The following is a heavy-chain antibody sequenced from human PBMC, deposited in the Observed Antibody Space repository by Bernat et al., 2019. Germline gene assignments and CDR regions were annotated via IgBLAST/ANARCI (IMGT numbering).Heavy chain of an antibody. CDR3: ARPPGPTLHPGGHSVIYWYFDL. CDR1: GYSFTSYW. Sequence: EVQLVQSGAEVKKPGESLKISCKGSGYSFTSYWIGWVRQMPGKGLEWMGIIYPGDSDTRYSPSFQGQVTISADKSISTAYLQWSSLKASDIAMYYCARPPGPTLHPGGHSVIYWYFDLWGRGTLVTVSS. CDR2: IYPGDSDT. J-gene: IGHJ2*01. D-gene: IGHD3-16*02. V-gene: IGHV5-51*01.